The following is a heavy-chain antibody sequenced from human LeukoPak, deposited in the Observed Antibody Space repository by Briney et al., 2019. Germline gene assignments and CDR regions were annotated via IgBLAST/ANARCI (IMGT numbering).Heavy chain of an antibody. CDR1: GGSISSSSYY. V-gene: IGHV4-61*01. Sequence: SETLSLTCTVSGGSISSSSYYWSWIRQPPGKGLEWIGYIYYSGSTNYNPSLKSRVTISVDTSKKQFSLKLSSVTAADTAVYYCARAPDYGDYAYSFDSWGQGTLVTVSS. CDR2: IYYSGST. J-gene: IGHJ4*02. D-gene: IGHD4-17*01. CDR3: ARAPDYGDYAYSFDS.